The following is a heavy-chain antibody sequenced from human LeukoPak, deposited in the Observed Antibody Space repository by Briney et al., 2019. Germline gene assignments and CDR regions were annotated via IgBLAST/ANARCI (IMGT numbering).Heavy chain of an antibody. Sequence: PGGSLRLSCAASGFAFSSYAMSWVRQAPGKGLEWVSAISGSGGSTYYADSVKGRFTISRDNSKNTLYLQMNSLRAEDTAVYYCAAGDCGGDCLPYYYYGMDVWGQGTTVTVSS. CDR3: AAGDCGGDCLPYYYYGMDV. CDR1: GFAFSSYA. CDR2: ISGSGGST. D-gene: IGHD2-21*02. V-gene: IGHV3-23*01. J-gene: IGHJ6*02.